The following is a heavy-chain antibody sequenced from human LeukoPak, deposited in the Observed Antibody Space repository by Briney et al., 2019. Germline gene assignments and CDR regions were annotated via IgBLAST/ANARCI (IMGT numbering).Heavy chain of an antibody. V-gene: IGHV3-23*01. D-gene: IGHD1-26*01. CDR2: LSHGGTKT. CDR1: GFTFRNFA. J-gene: IGHJ5*02. Sequence: GGSLRLSCAASGFTFRNFAMSWVRQAPGKGLEWVSGLSHGGTKTFYAASVKGRFTISRDDSNSTLFLQMDNLRVEDTATYYCAKDIELFMSWGQGTLVIVSS. CDR3: AKDIELFMS.